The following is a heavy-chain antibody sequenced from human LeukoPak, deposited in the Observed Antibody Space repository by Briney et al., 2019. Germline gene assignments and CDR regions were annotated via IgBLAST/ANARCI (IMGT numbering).Heavy chain of an antibody. Sequence: GGSLRLSCAASGFTFSSYAMHWVRQAPGKGLEWVAVISYDGSNKYYADSVKGRFTIPRDNSKNTLYLQMNSLRAEDTAVYYCARSQQWLAPVDYWGQGTLVTVSS. CDR3: ARSQQWLAPVDY. CDR2: ISYDGSNK. CDR1: GFTFSSYA. J-gene: IGHJ4*02. D-gene: IGHD6-19*01. V-gene: IGHV3-30-3*01.